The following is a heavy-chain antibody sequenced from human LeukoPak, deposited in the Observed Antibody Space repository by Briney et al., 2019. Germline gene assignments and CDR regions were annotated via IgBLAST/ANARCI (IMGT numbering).Heavy chain of an antibody. CDR1: GFTFSDYY. J-gene: IGHJ6*02. V-gene: IGHV3-11*04. CDR2: ISSSGSTI. D-gene: IGHD3-10*01. Sequence: GGSLRLSCAASGFTFSDYYMSWIRQAPGKGLEWVSYISSSGSTIYYADSVKGRFTISRDNSKNTLYLQMNSLRAEDTAVYYCARDPLLWFGELLGPSDYYYGMDVWGQGTTVTVSS. CDR3: ARDPLLWFGELLGPSDYYYGMDV.